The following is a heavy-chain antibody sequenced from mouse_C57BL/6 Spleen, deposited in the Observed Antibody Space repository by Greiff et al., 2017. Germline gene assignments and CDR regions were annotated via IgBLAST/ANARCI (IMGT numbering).Heavy chain of an antibody. D-gene: IGHD2-4*01. V-gene: IGHV8-8*01. CDR3: ARIEGDYDGFAY. J-gene: IGHJ3*01. CDR1: GFSLSTFGMG. CDR2: IWWDDDK. Sequence: QVTLKECGPGILQPSPTLSLSCSFSGFSLSTFGMGVGWIRQPSGKGLKWLAHIWWDDDKYYNPALKSRLTISKDTSNNQVILKIANVATADTATYYCARIEGDYDGFAYWGQGTLVTVSA.